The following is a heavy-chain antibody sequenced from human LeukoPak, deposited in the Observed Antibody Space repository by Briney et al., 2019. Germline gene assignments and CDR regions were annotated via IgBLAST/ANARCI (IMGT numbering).Heavy chain of an antibody. CDR1: GFTFSSYS. CDR3: ARETRCTSCHYDAFDI. CDR2: ISSSSRTI. J-gene: IGHJ3*02. Sequence: GGSLSLSCAASGFTFSSYSINWVRQARGNWLEWVSYISSSSRTIYYADSVKGRFTISRDNARNSLYLQMNSLRDEDTAVYYCARETRCTSCHYDAFDIWGQGTMVTVSS. V-gene: IGHV3-48*02. D-gene: IGHD2-2*01.